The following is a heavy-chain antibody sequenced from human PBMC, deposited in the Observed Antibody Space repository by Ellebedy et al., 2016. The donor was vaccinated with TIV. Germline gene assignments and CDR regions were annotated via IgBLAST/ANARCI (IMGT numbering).Heavy chain of an antibody. J-gene: IGHJ4*02. CDR3: ARDQGSGWGAFDY. Sequence: PGGSLRLSCAASGFTFSNYAMYWVRQAPGKGLEWMAVISYDGGMTNCADPVKGRFTASRDNSKNTLYLQMNSLRTEDTAVYYCARDQGSGWGAFDYWGQGTLVTVSS. CDR1: GFTFSNYA. CDR2: ISYDGGMT. D-gene: IGHD6-19*01. V-gene: IGHV3-30-3*01.